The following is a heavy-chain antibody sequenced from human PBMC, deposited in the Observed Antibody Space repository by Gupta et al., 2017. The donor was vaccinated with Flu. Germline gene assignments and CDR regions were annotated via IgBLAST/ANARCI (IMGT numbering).Heavy chain of an antibody. V-gene: IGHV3-23*01. J-gene: IGHJ4*02. Sequence: FPRDPVAWVRQALGKGLEWVSTITGSGLTTYYADSVKGRFHISRNNSESSIYLHMNNLRVEDTAVYSCTKNTWDLFVDFWGQGALVIVSS. CDR2: ITGSGLTT. CDR1: FPRDP. D-gene: IGHD3-3*01. CDR3: TKNTWDLFVDF.